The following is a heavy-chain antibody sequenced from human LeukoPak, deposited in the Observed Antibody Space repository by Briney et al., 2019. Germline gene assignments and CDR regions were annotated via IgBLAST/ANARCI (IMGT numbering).Heavy chain of an antibody. J-gene: IGHJ4*02. V-gene: IGHV4-39*01. CDR1: GGSISSSSYY. CDR3: ARRPAENQHIVVVTAIQHFDY. CDR2: IYYSGST. Sequence: NPSETLSLTCTVSGGSISSSSYYWGWIRQPPGKGLEWIGSIYYSGSTYYNPSLKSRVTISVDTSKNQFSLKLSSVTAADTAVYYCARRPAENQHIVVVTAIQHFDYWGQGTLVTVSS. D-gene: IGHD2-21*02.